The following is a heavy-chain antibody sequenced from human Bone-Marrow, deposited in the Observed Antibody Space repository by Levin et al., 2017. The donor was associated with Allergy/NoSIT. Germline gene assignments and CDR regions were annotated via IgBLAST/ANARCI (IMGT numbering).Heavy chain of an antibody. V-gene: IGHV7-4-1*02. CDR1: GYTFTSYA. J-gene: IGHJ4*02. CDR2: INTNTGNP. Sequence: ASVKVSCKASGYTFTSYAMNWVRQAPGQGLEWMGWINTNTGNPTYAQGFTGRFVFSLDTSVSTAYLQISSLKAEDTAVYYCARVSTVTTSGEGHTRNVWPLSGRPIDYWGQGTLVTVSS. D-gene: IGHD4-17*01. CDR3: ARVSTVTTSGEGHTRNVWPLSGRPIDY.